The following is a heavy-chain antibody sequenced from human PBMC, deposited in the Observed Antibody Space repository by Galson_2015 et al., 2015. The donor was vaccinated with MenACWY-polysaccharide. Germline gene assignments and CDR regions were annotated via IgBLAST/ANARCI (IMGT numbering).Heavy chain of an antibody. CDR2: ISSSSSTI. Sequence: SLRLSCAASGFTFSSYWMSWVRQAPGKGLEWVSYISSSSSTIYYADSVKGRFTISRDNAKNSLYLQMNSLRAEDTAVYYCARTEDGSGSYTYLYYYYGMDVWGQGTTVTVSS. CDR1: GFTFSSYW. V-gene: IGHV3-48*01. J-gene: IGHJ6*02. D-gene: IGHD3-10*01. CDR3: ARTEDGSGSYTYLYYYYGMDV.